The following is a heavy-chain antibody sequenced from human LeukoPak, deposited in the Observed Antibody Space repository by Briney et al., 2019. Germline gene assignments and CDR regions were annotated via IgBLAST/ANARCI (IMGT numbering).Heavy chain of an antibody. Sequence: PGGSLRLSCAASGFTFSSYSMNWVRQAPGKGLEWVSRINWNGGSKGYAESVKGRFTISRDNAKKSLYLQMNSLRAEDTALYYCAREGIDLYYDSSAYYFDNWGQGTLVTVSS. J-gene: IGHJ4*02. CDR3: AREGIDLYYDSSAYYFDN. CDR1: GFTFSSYS. D-gene: IGHD3-22*01. CDR2: INWNGGSK. V-gene: IGHV3-20*04.